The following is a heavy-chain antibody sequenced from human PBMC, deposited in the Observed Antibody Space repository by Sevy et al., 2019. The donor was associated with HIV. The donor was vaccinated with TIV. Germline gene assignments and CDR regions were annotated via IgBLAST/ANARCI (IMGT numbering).Heavy chain of an antibody. V-gene: IGHV3-53*01. Sequence: GGSLRLSCAASGFTVSSNYMSWVRQAPGKGLEWMSVIYSDGNTYYADSLEGGFTICRDNSKNTLYLEMNSLRAEDTAVYYCARGLILEGSWYGMDVWGQGTTVTVSS. J-gene: IGHJ6*02. CDR2: IYSDGNT. CDR3: ARGLILEGSWYGMDV. CDR1: GFTVSSNY. D-gene: IGHD3-3*01.